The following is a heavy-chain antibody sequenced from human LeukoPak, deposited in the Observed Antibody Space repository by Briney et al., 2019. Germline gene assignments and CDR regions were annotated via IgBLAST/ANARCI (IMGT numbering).Heavy chain of an antibody. V-gene: IGHV3-48*03. CDR2: ISSSGSTI. D-gene: IGHD3-16*02. Sequence: SGGSLRLSCAASGFTFSSYEMNWVRQAPGKGLEWVSYISSSGSTIYYADSVKGRFTISRDNAKNSLYLQMNSLRAEDTAVYYCARGGGDYDYVWGSYRYTPNFDYWGQGTLVTVSS. J-gene: IGHJ4*02. CDR1: GFTFSSYE. CDR3: ARGGGDYDYVWGSYRYTPNFDY.